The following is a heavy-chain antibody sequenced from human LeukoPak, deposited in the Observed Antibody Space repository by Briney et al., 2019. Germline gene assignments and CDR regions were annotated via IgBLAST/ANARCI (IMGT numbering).Heavy chain of an antibody. CDR3: ARLAAAGTHY. J-gene: IGHJ4*02. Sequence: SETLSLTCTVSGGFISSSSYYWGWIRQPAGKGLEWIGRIYTSGSTNYNPSLKSRVTISVDTSKNQFSLKLSSVTAADTAVYYCARLAAAGTHYWGQGTLVTVSS. D-gene: IGHD6-13*01. CDR1: GGFISSSSYY. V-gene: IGHV4-61*02. CDR2: IYTSGST.